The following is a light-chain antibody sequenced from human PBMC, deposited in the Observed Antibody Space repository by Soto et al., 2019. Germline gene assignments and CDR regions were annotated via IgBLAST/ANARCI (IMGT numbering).Light chain of an antibody. CDR3: CSYAGTTISYV. CDR2: EVN. J-gene: IGLJ1*01. CDR1: SSDVGSYNY. V-gene: IGLV2-23*02. Sequence: QSVLTQPASVSGPPGQSITISCTGTSSDVGSYNYVSWFQHHPGKAPKLIIYEVNKRPSGISDRFSGSKSGNTASLTISGLQAEDEADYYCCSYAGTTISYVFGTGTKVTV.